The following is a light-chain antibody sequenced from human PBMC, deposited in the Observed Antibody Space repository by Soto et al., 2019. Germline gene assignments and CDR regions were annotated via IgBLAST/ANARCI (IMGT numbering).Light chain of an antibody. Sequence: EIVMTQSPATLSVSPGERATLSCRASQSVSSNLAWYQQKPGQAPRLLINDASTRATGVPARFSGWGSGTDFTLTISRLEPEDFAVYYCQQYGSSLITFGQGTRLEIK. CDR3: QQYGSSLIT. CDR1: QSVSSN. J-gene: IGKJ5*01. CDR2: DAS. V-gene: IGKV3-15*01.